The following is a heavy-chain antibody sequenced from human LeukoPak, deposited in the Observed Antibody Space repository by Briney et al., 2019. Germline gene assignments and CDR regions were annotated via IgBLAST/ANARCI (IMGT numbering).Heavy chain of an antibody. CDR1: GFTFGDYA. CDR3: AKTGIQWLVTSWVNFDY. CDR2: IRSKAYGGTT. Sequence: GGSLRLSCTASGFTFGDYAMSWVRQAPGKGLEWVGFIRSKAYGGTTEYAASVKGRFTISRDDSKSIAYLQMNSLRAEDTAVYYCAKTGIQWLVTSWVNFDYWGQGTLVTVSS. D-gene: IGHD6-19*01. V-gene: IGHV3-49*04. J-gene: IGHJ4*02.